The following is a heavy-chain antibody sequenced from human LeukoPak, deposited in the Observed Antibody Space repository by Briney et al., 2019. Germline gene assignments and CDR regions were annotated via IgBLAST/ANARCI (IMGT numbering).Heavy chain of an antibody. D-gene: IGHD4-17*01. Sequence: SATLSLTCAVYGGSFSGYYWSWIRQPPGKGLEWIGEINHSGSTNYNPSLKSRVTISVDTSKNQFSLKLSSVTAADTAVYYCARGPSPSGDFSFGYWGQGTLVTVSS. J-gene: IGHJ4*02. CDR2: INHSGST. CDR1: GGSFSGYY. V-gene: IGHV4-34*01. CDR3: ARGPSPSGDFSFGY.